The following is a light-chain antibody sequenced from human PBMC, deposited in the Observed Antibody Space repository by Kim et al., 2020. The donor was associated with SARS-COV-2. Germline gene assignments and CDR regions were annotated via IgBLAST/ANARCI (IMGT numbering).Light chain of an antibody. V-gene: IGLV3-9*01. CDR3: QVWDGRAVV. Sequence: VALGQTARSNCGGDNMEKRKVLGHQQKPGQALILVIDRDSKRPSGIPERAAGSNAGNTATMTTSRVQAGEEADYYCQVWDGRAVVVGGGTQLTVL. CDR2: RDS. CDR1: NMEKRK. J-gene: IGLJ2*01.